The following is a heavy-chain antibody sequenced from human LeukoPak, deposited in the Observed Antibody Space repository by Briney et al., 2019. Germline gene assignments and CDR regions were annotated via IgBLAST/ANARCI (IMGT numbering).Heavy chain of an antibody. CDR3: ARDLSSTSPATEY. D-gene: IGHD2-2*01. CDR1: GFTFSSYA. J-gene: IGHJ4*02. V-gene: IGHV3-30-3*01. CDR2: ISYDGSNK. Sequence: PGGSLRLSCAASGFTFSSYAMHWVRQAPGKGLEWVAVISYDGSNKYYADSVKGRFTISRDNSKDTLYLQMNSLRAEDTAVYYCARDLSSTSPATEYWGQGTLVTVSS.